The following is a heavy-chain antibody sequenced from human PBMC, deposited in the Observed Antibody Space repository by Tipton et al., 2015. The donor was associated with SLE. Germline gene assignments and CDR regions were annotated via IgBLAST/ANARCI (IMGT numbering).Heavy chain of an antibody. V-gene: IGHV4-39*07. CDR1: GGSITTRSYY. D-gene: IGHD2-21*01. J-gene: IGHJ5*02. Sequence: TLSLTCIVSGGSITTRSYYWGWTRQPPGKGLEWIASISYSGATYYNPSLKSRVIISLDTSRNHFSLKLSSVTAADTAVYYCARAGGGDSNWFDPWGQGTLVTVSS. CDR2: ISYSGAT. CDR3: ARAGGGDSNWFDP.